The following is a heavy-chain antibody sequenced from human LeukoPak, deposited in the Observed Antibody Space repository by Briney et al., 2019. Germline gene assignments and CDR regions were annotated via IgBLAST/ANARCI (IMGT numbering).Heavy chain of an antibody. V-gene: IGHV3-23*01. J-gene: IGHJ4*02. CDR1: GFTFSNEA. CDR3: ASHLNGGWPDY. D-gene: IGHD2-8*01. Sequence: GGSLRLSCVASGFTFSNEAMSWVRQAPGKGLDWVSVISESGSGTYYADSVKGRFTISRDNSKNTLYLQMNSLRAEDTAVYYCASHLNGGWPDYWGQGTLVTVSS. CDR2: ISESGSGT.